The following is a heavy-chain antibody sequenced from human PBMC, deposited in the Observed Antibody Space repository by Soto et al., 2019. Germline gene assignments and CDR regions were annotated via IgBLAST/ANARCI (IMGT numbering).Heavy chain of an antibody. J-gene: IGHJ4*02. Sequence: VQLVESGGGLVQPGGSLRLSCAASGFTFSSYSMNWVRQAPGKGLEWVSYISSSTITIYYADSVKGRFTISRDNAKNSLYLQMNSLRAEDTAVYYCARSVDYWGQGTLVTVSS. CDR3: ARSVDY. V-gene: IGHV3-48*01. CDR1: GFTFSSYS. CDR2: ISSSTITI.